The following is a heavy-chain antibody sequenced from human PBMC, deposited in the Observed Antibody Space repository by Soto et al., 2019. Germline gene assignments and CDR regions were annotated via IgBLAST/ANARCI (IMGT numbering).Heavy chain of an antibody. J-gene: IGHJ6*03. Sequence: GGSLRLSCAASGFTVSSNYMSWVRQAPGKGLEWVSVIYSGGSTYYADSVKGRFTISRDNSKNTLYLQMNSLRAEDTAVYYCARGGYGRLTGYYHYMDVWGKGTTVTVSS. CDR1: GFTVSSNY. V-gene: IGHV3-66*01. CDR3: ARGGYGRLTGYYHYMDV. CDR2: IYSGGST. D-gene: IGHD5-12*01.